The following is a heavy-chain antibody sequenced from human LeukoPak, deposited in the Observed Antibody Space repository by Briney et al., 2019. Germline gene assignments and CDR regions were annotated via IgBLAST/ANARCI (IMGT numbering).Heavy chain of an antibody. Sequence: ASVKVSCKASGYTFTGYYMHWVRQAPGQGLEWMGIINPSGGSTSYAQKFQGRVTMTRDTSTSTVYMELSSLRSEDTAVYYCAREKVDGYNYHYFDYWGQGTLVTVSS. D-gene: IGHD5-24*01. V-gene: IGHV1-46*01. CDR3: AREKVDGYNYHYFDY. J-gene: IGHJ4*02. CDR1: GYTFTGYY. CDR2: INPSGGST.